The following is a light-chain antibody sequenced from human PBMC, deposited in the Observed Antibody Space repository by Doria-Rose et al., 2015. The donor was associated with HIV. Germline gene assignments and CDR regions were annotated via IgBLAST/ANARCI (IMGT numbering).Light chain of an antibody. J-gene: IGKJ1*01. CDR2: DGS. CDR3: HLYGTSWT. Sequence: TQSPGTLSLSPGERATLSCRASQSFSSTYLAWYQQKPGQAPSLLIYDGSTRATGISDRFSASGSGTDFTLTINRLEPEDFALYYCHLYGTSWTFGQGTKVEI. V-gene: IGKV3-20*01. CDR1: QSFSSTY.